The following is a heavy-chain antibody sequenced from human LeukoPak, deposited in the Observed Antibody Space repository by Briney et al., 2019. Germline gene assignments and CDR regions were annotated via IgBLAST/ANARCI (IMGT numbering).Heavy chain of an antibody. D-gene: IGHD5-18*01. CDR3: ARGYSYGYWYFDL. Sequence: PGGSLRLSCAASGFTFSDYYMSWIRQAPGKGLEWVSYISSSGSTIYYADSVKGRLTISRDNAKNSLYLQMNSLRAEDTAVYYCARGYSYGYWYFDLWGRGTLVTVSS. CDR2: ISSSGSTI. J-gene: IGHJ2*01. CDR1: GFTFSDYY. V-gene: IGHV3-11*01.